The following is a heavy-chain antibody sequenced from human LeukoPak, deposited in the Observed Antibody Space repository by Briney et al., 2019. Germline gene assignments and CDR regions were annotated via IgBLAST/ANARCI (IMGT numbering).Heavy chain of an antibody. J-gene: IGHJ5*02. CDR3: ARPGDSGWFDP. D-gene: IGHD7-27*01. Sequence: SETLSLTCTVSGGSISSSSYYWGWIRQPPGKGLEWIGSIYYSGSTYYNPSLKSRVTISVDTSKNQFSLKLSPVTAADTAVYYCARPGDSGWFDPWGQGTLVTVSS. V-gene: IGHV4-39*07. CDR1: GGSISSSSYY. CDR2: IYYSGST.